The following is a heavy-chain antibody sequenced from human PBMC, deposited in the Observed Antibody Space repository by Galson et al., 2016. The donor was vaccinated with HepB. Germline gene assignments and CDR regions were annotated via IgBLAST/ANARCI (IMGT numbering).Heavy chain of an antibody. CDR3: AREEFMVLAFDI. Sequence: SETLSLTCTVSGGSISSYYWNWIRQPAGKELEWIGRIYTSGTTNYNPSLKSRVTMSVDTSKKQFSLKLSSVTAADTAVYYCAREEFMVLAFDIWGQGTVVTAPS. D-gene: IGHD4/OR15-4a*01. CDR2: IYTSGTT. V-gene: IGHV4-4*07. J-gene: IGHJ3*02. CDR1: GGSISSYY.